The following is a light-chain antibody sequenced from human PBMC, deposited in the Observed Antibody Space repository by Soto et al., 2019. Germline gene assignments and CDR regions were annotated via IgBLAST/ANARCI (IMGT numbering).Light chain of an antibody. V-gene: IGKV1-5*03. CDR3: QHYNSYSEA. Sequence: IQMTQSPSTLSGSVGDRVTITCRASHTIISWLAWYQQKPGKAPKLLIYKASTLKSGVPSRFSGSGSGTEFTLTISSLQPDDFATYYCQHYNSYSEAFGQGTKVDIK. CDR2: KAS. CDR1: HTIISW. J-gene: IGKJ1*01.